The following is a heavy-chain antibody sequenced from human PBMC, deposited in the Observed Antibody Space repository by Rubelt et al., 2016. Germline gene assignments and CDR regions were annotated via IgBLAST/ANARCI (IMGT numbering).Heavy chain of an antibody. V-gene: IGHV3-15*01. CDR2: IKSKTDGGTT. Sequence: EVQLVESGGGVVQPGGSLRLSCAASGFTFSNAWMSWVRQAPGKGLEWVGRIKSKTDGGTTGYAAPGKCRLAFSREYANNTLYLQMNSLKAEDTAVYYCSAGMDGWGQGTTVTVSS. CDR1: GFTFSNAW. CDR3: SAGMDG. J-gene: IGHJ6*02.